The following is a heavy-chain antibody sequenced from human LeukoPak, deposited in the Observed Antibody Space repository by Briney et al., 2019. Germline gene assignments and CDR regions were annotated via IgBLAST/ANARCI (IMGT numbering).Heavy chain of an antibody. CDR1: GGSISSYY. CDR2: IYYSGST. V-gene: IGHV4-59*08. D-gene: IGHD3-10*01. Sequence: PSETLSLTCTVSGGSISSYYWSWIRQPPGKGLEWIGYIYYSGSTKYNPSLKSRATMSLDTSKNQFSLKLTSVTAADTAVYYCARHGGVVRGQGSDAFDIWGQGTMVTVSS. J-gene: IGHJ3*02. CDR3: ARHGGVVRGQGSDAFDI.